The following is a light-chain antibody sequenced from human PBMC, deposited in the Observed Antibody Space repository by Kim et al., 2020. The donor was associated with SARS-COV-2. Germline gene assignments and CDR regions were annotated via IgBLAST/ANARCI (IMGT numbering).Light chain of an antibody. J-gene: IGKJ5*01. CDR2: GAS. V-gene: IGKV3-11*01. CDR1: QSVGRF. Sequence: SPGERATISCWASQSVGRFLAWYQQTPGLPPRLLIYGASNRATGIPARFSGSGSGTDFTLTISRLEPEDSAVYYCQQRTDWPITFGQGTRLEIK. CDR3: QQRTDWPIT.